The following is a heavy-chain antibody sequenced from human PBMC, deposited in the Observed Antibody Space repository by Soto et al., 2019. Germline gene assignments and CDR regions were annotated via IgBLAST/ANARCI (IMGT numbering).Heavy chain of an antibody. V-gene: IGHV3-23*01. CDR2: ISGSGGST. D-gene: IGHD3-10*01. J-gene: IGHJ3*02. CDR1: GFTFSSYA. CDR3: AKDRLGSGSYLPDAFDI. Sequence: GGSLRLSCAASGFTFSSYAMSWVRQAPGKGLEWVSAISGSGGSTYYADSVKGRFTISRDNSKNTLYLQMNSLRAEDMAVYYCAKDRLGSGSYLPDAFDIWGQGTMVTVSS.